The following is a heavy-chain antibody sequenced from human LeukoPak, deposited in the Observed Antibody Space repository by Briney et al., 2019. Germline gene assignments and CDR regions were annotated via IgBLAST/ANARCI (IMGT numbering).Heavy chain of an antibody. J-gene: IGHJ4*02. CDR1: GFSFISYG. CDR2: LSGSGGST. D-gene: IGHD3-22*01. Sequence: GESLRLSCAASGFSFISYGMHWVRQAPGRGLEWVAGLSGSGGSTTYADSVKGRFTISRDNPKNTLYLQMNSLRVEDTAIYFCAKRGVVIRVILVGFHKEAHYFDSWGRGAQVTVSS. V-gene: IGHV3-23*01. CDR3: AKRGVVIRVILVGFHKEAHYFDS.